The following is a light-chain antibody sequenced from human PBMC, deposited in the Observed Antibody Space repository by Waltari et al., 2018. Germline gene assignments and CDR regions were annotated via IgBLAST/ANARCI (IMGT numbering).Light chain of an antibody. Sequence: EIVLTQSPATLSLSPGERATLSCRASQSFSSYLAWYQQKPGQAPRLLIYDASHRATGIPARFSGSGSGTDFTLTISSREPEDFAVYYCQQRSNWPGTFGQGTKVEIK. CDR1: QSFSSY. CDR3: QQRSNWPGT. CDR2: DAS. J-gene: IGKJ1*01. V-gene: IGKV3-11*01.